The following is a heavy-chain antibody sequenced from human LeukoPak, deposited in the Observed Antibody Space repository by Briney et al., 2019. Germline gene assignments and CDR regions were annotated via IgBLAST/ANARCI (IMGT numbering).Heavy chain of an antibody. CDR2: IRYDGSNK. J-gene: IGHJ4*02. V-gene: IGHV3-30*02. CDR3: ANSLSSGWYISFDY. D-gene: IGHD6-19*01. CDR1: GFPFSSYG. Sequence: GGSLRLSCAASGFPFSSYGMHWVRQAPGKGLEWVSFIRYDGSNKYYADSVKGRFTISRDNSKNTLYLQMNSLRAEDTAVYYCANSLSSGWYISFDYWGQGTLVTVSS.